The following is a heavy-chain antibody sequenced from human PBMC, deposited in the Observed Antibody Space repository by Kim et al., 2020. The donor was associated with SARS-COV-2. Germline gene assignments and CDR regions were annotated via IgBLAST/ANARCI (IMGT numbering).Heavy chain of an antibody. CDR1: GFTFSSYS. CDR2: ISSSSSYI. Sequence: GGSLRLSCAASGFTFSSYSMNWVRQAPGKGLEWVSSISSSSSYIYYADSVKGRFTISRDNAKNSLYLQMNSLRAEDTAVYYCARDLRQWLPPAYYGMDVWGQGTTVTVSS. CDR3: ARDLRQWLPPAYYGMDV. J-gene: IGHJ6*02. D-gene: IGHD6-19*01. V-gene: IGHV3-21*01.